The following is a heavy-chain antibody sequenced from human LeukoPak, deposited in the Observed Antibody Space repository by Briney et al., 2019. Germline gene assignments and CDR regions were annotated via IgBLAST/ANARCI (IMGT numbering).Heavy chain of an antibody. CDR3: ARNTPFAFDI. J-gene: IGHJ3*02. D-gene: IGHD2-15*01. CDR1: GFTFTTYG. CDR2: IYNDGST. V-gene: IGHV3-53*01. Sequence: PGGSLRLSCAAAGFTFTTYGMHWVRQAPGKGLEWVSIIYNDGSTYYADSMKGRFTISRDNSKNTLHLQVNSLRAEDTAMYYCARNTPFAFDIWGQGTMVTVSS.